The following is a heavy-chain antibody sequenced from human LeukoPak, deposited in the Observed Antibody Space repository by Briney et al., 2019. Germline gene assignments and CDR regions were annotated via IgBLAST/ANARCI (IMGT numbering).Heavy chain of an antibody. CDR1: GYTFTSYG. Sequence: ASVKVSCKASGYTFTSYGISWVRQAPGQGLEWMGWISAYNGNTNYAQKLQGRVTMTTDTSTSTAYMELRSLRSDDTAVYYCARDQLGADYYYYGMDVRGQGTTVTVSS. CDR2: ISAYNGNT. CDR3: ARDQLGADYYYYGMDV. J-gene: IGHJ6*02. V-gene: IGHV1-18*01. D-gene: IGHD3-3*01.